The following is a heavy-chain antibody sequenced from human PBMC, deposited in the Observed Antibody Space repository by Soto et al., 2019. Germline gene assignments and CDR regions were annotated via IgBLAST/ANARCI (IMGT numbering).Heavy chain of an antibody. J-gene: IGHJ4*02. CDR2: INHSGST. Sequence: SETLSLTCAVYGGSFSGYHWSWIRQPPGKGLEWIGEINHSGSTRYNPPLKSRVTISVDTSNNQFSLKLSSVTAADTAVYYCARVWAYSTSSYKFDYWGQGAQVTVS. V-gene: IGHV4-34*01. CDR1: GGSFSGYH. D-gene: IGHD6-13*01. CDR3: ARVWAYSTSSYKFDY.